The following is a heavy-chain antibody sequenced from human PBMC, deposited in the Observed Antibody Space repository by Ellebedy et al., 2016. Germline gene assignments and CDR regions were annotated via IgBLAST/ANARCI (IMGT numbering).Heavy chain of an antibody. D-gene: IGHD5-12*01. CDR3: VKDLSGYSGFNPPEVGY. V-gene: IGHV3-64D*06. J-gene: IGHJ4*02. Sequence: GESLKISXAASGFTFSTSSMHWVRQAPGKGLQFVSGITNNGGVTHYADSVRGRFTISRDNSKNTLFLQMSSLRRDDTAVYFCVKDLSGYSGFNPPEVGYWGQGTLVTVSS. CDR1: GFTFSTSS. CDR2: ITNNGGVT.